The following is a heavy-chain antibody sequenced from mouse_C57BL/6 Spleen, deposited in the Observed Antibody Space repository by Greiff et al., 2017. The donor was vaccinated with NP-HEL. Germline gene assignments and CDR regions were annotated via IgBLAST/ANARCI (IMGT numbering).Heavy chain of an antibody. V-gene: IGHV1-59*01. Sequence: VQLQQPGAELVRPGTSVKLSCKASGYTFTSYWMHWVKQRPGQGLEWIGVIDPSDSYTNYNQKFKGKATLTVDTSSSTAYMQLSSLTSEDSAVYYCARDGNHQGFAYWGQGTLVTVSA. CDR2: IDPSDSYT. CDR1: GYTFTSYW. CDR3: ARDGNHQGFAY. D-gene: IGHD2-1*01. J-gene: IGHJ3*01.